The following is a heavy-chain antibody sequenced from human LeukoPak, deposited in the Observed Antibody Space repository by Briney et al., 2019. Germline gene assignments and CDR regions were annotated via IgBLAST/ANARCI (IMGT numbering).Heavy chain of an antibody. V-gene: IGHV4-4*07. Sequence: PSETLSLTCAVSGGSISSYYWSWVRQPAGKGLEWVWRLYSGGSTNYNPSLKSRVTMSVDTSKNQFSLKLSSVTAADTAVYYCAREIGYCSGGSCYPGYFQHWGQGTLVTVSS. CDR2: LYSGGST. CDR3: AREIGYCSGGSCYPGYFQH. D-gene: IGHD2-15*01. CDR1: GGSISSYY. J-gene: IGHJ1*01.